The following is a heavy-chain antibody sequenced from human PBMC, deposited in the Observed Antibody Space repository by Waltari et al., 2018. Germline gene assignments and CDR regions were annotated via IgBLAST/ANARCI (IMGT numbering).Heavy chain of an antibody. D-gene: IGHD3-3*01. Sequence: QVQLQESGPGLVKPSETLSLTCAVSGYSISSGYYWGWIRQPPGKGLEWIGSIYHSGSTYYTPSLKSRVTISVDTSKNQFALKLSSVTAADTAVYYCAREFVLRFLEWLLPHFDYWGQGTLVTVSS. J-gene: IGHJ4*02. V-gene: IGHV4-38-2*02. CDR3: AREFVLRFLEWLLPHFDY. CDR1: GYSISSGYY. CDR2: IYHSGST.